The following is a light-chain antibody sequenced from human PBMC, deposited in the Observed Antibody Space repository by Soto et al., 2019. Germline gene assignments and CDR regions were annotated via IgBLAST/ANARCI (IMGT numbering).Light chain of an antibody. CDR2: GTS. CDR1: QSVSSSN. V-gene: IGKV3-20*01. CDR3: QQYGSSPRIT. Sequence: EIVLTQSPGTLSLSPVERATLSCRATQSVSSSNLAWYQQKPGQAPRLPMYGTSSRATGIPDRFSGSGSGTDFTLTISRLEPEDFAVYYCQQYGSSPRITFGQGTRLEI. J-gene: IGKJ5*01.